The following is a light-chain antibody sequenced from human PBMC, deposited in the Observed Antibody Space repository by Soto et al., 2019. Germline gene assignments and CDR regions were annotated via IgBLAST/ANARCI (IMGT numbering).Light chain of an antibody. V-gene: IGLV1-44*01. J-gene: IGLJ2*01. CDR3: GTWDSSLSIGV. Sequence: QSVLIQASSMSGTPGQRVTISCSGSSSNIGSNTVNWYQQVPGTAPKLLIYGNHERPSGVPDRFSGSKSGTSASLAISGLQTGDEADYYCGTWDSSLSIGVFGGGTKLTVL. CDR2: GNH. CDR1: SSNIGSNT.